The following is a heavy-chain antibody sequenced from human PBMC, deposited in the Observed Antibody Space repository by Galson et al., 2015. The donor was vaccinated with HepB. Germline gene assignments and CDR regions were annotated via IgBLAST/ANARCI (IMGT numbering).Heavy chain of an antibody. J-gene: IGHJ4*02. CDR2: INPNSGGT. Sequence: SVKVSCKASGYTFTGYYMHWVRQAPGQGLEWMGWINPNSGGTNYAQKFQGWVTMTRDTSISTAYMELSRLRSDDTAVYYCARDGGYYDSSGYYGYDYWGQGTLVTVSS. CDR3: ARDGGYYDSSGYYGYDY. D-gene: IGHD3-22*01. V-gene: IGHV1-2*04. CDR1: GYTFTGYY.